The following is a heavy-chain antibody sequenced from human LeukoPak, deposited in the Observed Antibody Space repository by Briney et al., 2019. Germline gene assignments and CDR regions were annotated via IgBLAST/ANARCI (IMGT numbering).Heavy chain of an antibody. CDR3: ARVAGASYSSGWGLGDY. Sequence: GGSLRLSCAASGFTFSSYAMHWVRQAPGKGLEWVAVISYDGSNKYYADSVKGRFTISRDNSKSTLYLQMNSLRAEDTAVYYCARVAGASYSSGWGLGDYWGQGTLVTVSS. J-gene: IGHJ4*02. CDR1: GFTFSSYA. D-gene: IGHD6-19*01. CDR2: ISYDGSNK. V-gene: IGHV3-30*04.